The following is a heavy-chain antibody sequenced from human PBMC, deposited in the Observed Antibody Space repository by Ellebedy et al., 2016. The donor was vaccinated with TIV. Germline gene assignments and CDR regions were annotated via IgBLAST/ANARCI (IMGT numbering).Heavy chain of an antibody. CDR3: ARDRGERGLLSFFDL. CDR1: GFTFSSYT. V-gene: IGHV3-48*04. J-gene: IGHJ4*02. Sequence: GESLKISCAASGFTFSSYTLNWVRQAPGKGLEWLSYISDSGSSTLYADSVRGRFTISRDNARNCLSLQMDSLRAEDTAVYYCARDRGERGLLSFFDLWGQGTLVTVST. D-gene: IGHD3-10*01. CDR2: ISDSGSST.